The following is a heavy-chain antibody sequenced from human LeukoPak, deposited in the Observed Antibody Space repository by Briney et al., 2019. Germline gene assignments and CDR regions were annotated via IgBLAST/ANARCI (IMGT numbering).Heavy chain of an antibody. J-gene: IGHJ6*02. CDR1: GFTFSSYE. CDR2: ISSSGSTI. D-gene: IGHD3-9*01. Sequence: GWSLTLSCAASGFTFSSYEMNWVRQAPGEGLEWVSYISSSGSTIYYADSVKGRFTISRDNAKNSLYLQMNSLRAEDTAVYYCAREVLRDFDWSAWEYYGMDVWGQGTTVTVSS. CDR3: AREVLRDFDWSAWEYYGMDV. V-gene: IGHV3-48*03.